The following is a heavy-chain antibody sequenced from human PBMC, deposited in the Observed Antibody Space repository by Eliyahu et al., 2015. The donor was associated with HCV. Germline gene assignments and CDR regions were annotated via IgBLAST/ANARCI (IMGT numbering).Heavy chain of an antibody. CDR2: IKSKTDGGTT. J-gene: IGHJ6*03. Sequence: EVQLVESGGGLVKPGGSLRLXCAASGFTXSKAWMSWVRXAPGKGLEXIGSIKSKTDGGTTDYAAPVKGRFTISRDDSKSTLYLQMNSLKTEDTAVYYCTTGAPGGFDYYLDVWGQGTTVTVSS. D-gene: IGHD3-10*01. CDR1: GFTXSKAW. CDR3: TTGAPGGFDYYLDV. V-gene: IGHV3-15*01.